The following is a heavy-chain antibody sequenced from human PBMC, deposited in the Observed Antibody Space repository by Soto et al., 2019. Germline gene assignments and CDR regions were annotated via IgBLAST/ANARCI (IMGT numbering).Heavy chain of an antibody. CDR2: TYYRSKWYN. V-gene: IGHV6-1*01. CDR1: GDSVSSGSVT. Sequence: SQTLSLTCAISGDSVSSGSVTWNWIRQSPSRGLEWLGRTYYRSKWYNDYAESVKSRITINPDTSKNQFSLHLNSVTPEDTAVYYCVRLIGNSWLDFWGQGTLVTV. CDR3: VRLIGNSWLDF. J-gene: IGHJ5*01. D-gene: IGHD1-26*01.